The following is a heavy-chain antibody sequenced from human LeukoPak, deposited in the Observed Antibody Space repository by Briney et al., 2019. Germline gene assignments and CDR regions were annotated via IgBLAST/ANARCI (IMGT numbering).Heavy chain of an antibody. D-gene: IGHD5-12*01. J-gene: IGHJ4*02. CDR3: ARGSPFYSGYAVQLDY. V-gene: IGHV1-46*01. Sequence: ASVKVSCKASGYTFTSYYMHWVRQAPGQGLEWMGIINPSGGSTRYAQKFQGRVTMTRDTSTSTVYMELSSLRSEDTAVYYCARGSPFYSGYAVQLDYWGQGTLFTVSS. CDR1: GYTFTSYY. CDR2: INPSGGST.